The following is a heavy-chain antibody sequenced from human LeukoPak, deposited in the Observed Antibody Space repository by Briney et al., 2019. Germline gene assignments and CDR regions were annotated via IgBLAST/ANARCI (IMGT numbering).Heavy chain of an antibody. Sequence: PSQTLSLTCAVSGGSISSGGYSWSWIRQPPGKGLEWIGYIYHSGSTYYNPSLKSRVTISVDRSKNQFSLKLSSVTAADTAVYYCARGHYDFWSGYWGAPAGDAFDIWGQGTMVTVSS. CDR2: IYHSGST. J-gene: IGHJ3*02. V-gene: IGHV4-30-2*01. CDR1: GGSISSGGYS. CDR3: ARGHYDFWSGYWGAPAGDAFDI. D-gene: IGHD3-3*01.